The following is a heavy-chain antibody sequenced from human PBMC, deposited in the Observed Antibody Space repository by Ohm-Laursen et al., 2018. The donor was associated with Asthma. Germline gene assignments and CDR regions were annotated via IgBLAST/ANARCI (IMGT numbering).Heavy chain of an antibody. J-gene: IGHJ4*02. CDR3: ARDLHGDYRFDY. Sequence: SLRLSCTASGFTFSSYAMSWVRQAPGKGLEWVSAISGSGGSTYYADSVKGRFTISRDNSKNTLYLQMNSLRAEDTAVYYCARDLHGDYRFDYWGQGTLVTVSS. CDR1: GFTFSSYA. D-gene: IGHD4-17*01. CDR2: ISGSGGST. V-gene: IGHV3-23*01.